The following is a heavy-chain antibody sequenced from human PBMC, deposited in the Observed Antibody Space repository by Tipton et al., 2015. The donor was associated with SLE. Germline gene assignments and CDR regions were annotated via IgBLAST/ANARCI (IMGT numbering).Heavy chain of an antibody. CDR1: GYSISSGYY. CDR2: IYHSGST. Sequence: TLSLTCTVSGYSISSGYYWGWIRQPPGKGLEWIGSIYHSGSTYYNSSLRSRVTISVDTSKNQFSLNLSSVTAADTAVYYCARGNTIFGVAYIWGQGTMVTVSS. D-gene: IGHD3-3*01. CDR3: ARGNTIFGVAYI. V-gene: IGHV4-38-2*02. J-gene: IGHJ3*02.